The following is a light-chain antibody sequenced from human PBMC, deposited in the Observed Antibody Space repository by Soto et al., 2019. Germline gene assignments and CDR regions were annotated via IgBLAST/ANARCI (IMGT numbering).Light chain of an antibody. Sequence: QSVLTQPASVSGSPGQSIAISCTGSSSDVGFYDYISWYQQHPGKVPKLIIYEVTNRPSGVSNRFSGSKSGNTASLTISGLQAEDEADYYCCSYTTSSTRVLGTGTKV. CDR3: CSYTTSSTRV. V-gene: IGLV2-14*01. CDR1: SSDVGFYDY. CDR2: EVT. J-gene: IGLJ1*01.